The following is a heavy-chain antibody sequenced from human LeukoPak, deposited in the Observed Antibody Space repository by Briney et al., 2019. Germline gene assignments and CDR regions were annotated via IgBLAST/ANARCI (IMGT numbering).Heavy chain of an antibody. J-gene: IGHJ4*02. V-gene: IGHV5-51*01. D-gene: IGHD1-1*01. CDR2: INPGDTNI. Sequence: PGESLKISCKASGYSFTNYWIGWVRQMPRKGLEWMGMINPGDTNIAYSPSFQGQVTISADRSIRTAYLQWSSLKASDTAMYYCARPRRAERDEDFWGQGTLVTVSS. CDR1: GYSFTNYW. CDR3: ARPRRAERDEDF.